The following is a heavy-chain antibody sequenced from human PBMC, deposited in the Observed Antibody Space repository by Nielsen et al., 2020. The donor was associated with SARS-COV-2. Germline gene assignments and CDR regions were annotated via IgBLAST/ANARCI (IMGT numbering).Heavy chain of an antibody. V-gene: IGHV1-18*01. CDR3: ARDENYDYVWGSYRYRIPFDY. J-gene: IGHJ4*02. D-gene: IGHD3-16*02. CDR2: ISAYNGNT. Sequence: WVRQAPGQGLEWMGWISAYNGNTNYAQKLQGRVTMTTDTSMSTAYMELRSLRSDDTAVYYCARDENYDYVWGSYRYRIPFDYWGQGTLVTVSS.